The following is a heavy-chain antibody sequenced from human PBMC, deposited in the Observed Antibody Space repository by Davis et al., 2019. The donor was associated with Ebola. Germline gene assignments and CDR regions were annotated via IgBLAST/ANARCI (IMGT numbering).Heavy chain of an antibody. Sequence: GESLKISCAASGFTFSSYAMSWVRQAPGKGLEWVSYISSSGSTIYYADSVKGRFTISRDNAKNSLYLQMNSLRAEDTAVYYCARGLYDFWSGYYRGYFDYWGQGTLVTVSS. J-gene: IGHJ4*02. CDR3: ARGLYDFWSGYYRGYFDY. V-gene: IGHV3-48*03. D-gene: IGHD3-3*01. CDR1: GFTFSSYA. CDR2: ISSSGSTI.